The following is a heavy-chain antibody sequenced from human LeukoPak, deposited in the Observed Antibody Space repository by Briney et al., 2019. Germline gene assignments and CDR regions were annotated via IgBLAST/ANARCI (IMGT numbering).Heavy chain of an antibody. CDR2: IYYSGGT. V-gene: IGHV4-39*02. CDR1: GVSISSSGYY. Sequence: PSETLSLTCTVSGVSISSSGYYWGWIRQPPGKGLEWIGSIYYSGGTFYKPSLKSRVTISVDTSKGHYSLKLSSVTAADTAVYYCAGRAGSDYYFYMDVWGKGTTVTISS. D-gene: IGHD3-10*01. CDR3: AGRAGSDYYFYMDV. J-gene: IGHJ6*03.